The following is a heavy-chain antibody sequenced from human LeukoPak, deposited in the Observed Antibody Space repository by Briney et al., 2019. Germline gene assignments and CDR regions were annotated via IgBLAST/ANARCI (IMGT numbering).Heavy chain of an antibody. Sequence: PGRSLRLSCAASGFTFADYAKHWVRQTPGKGLEWVSGISWNSGNIDYADSVKGRFTISRDNAKNSLYLQMNSLRAEDTALYYCAKGRGYNYGYIFGYFDYWGQGTLVTVSS. CDR2: ISWNSGNI. J-gene: IGHJ4*02. CDR3: AKGRGYNYGYIFGYFDY. V-gene: IGHV3-9*01. D-gene: IGHD5-18*01. CDR1: GFTFADYA.